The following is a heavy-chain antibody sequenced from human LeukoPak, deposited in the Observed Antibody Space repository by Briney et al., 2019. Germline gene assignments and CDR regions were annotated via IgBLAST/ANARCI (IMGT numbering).Heavy chain of an antibody. CDR1: GFTFNNYA. CDR2: ISSGGDYT. Sequence: GGSLRLSCAASGFTFNNYAMSWVRQAPGRGLEWVSAISSGGDYTNSADSVKGRFTISRDNSKNTLYLQMNSLRAEDTVVYYCAKDRASGSGSYSYRGFDHWGQGTLVTVSS. V-gene: IGHV3-23*01. D-gene: IGHD6-19*01. J-gene: IGHJ5*02. CDR3: AKDRASGSGSYSYRGFDH.